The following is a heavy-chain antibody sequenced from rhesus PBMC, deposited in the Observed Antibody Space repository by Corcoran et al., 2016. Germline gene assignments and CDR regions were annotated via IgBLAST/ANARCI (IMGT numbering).Heavy chain of an antibody. CDR1: GGSFSGYY. V-gene: IGHV4-165*01. CDR2: ISGSGGST. J-gene: IGHJ4*01. Sequence: QVQLQESGPGLVKPSETLSLTCAVSGGSFSGYYWGWIRQPPGKGLEGIGYISGSGGSTHYTPSLKSRVTISTDTSKNQFSLKLSSVTAADTAVYYCARDKTGWGSHIDYWGQGVLVTVSS. D-gene: IGHD7-45*01. CDR3: ARDKTGWGSHIDY.